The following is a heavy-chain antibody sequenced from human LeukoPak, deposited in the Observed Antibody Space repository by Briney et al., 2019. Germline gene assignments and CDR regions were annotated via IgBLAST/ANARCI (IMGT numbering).Heavy chain of an antibody. Sequence: PGGSLRLSCAASGFTFSSYAMHWVRQAPGKGLEWVAVILYDGSNKYYADSVKGRFTISRDNSKNTLYLQMNSLRAEDTAVYYCARRIVPAANYYFDYWGQGTLVTVSS. CDR3: ARRIVPAANYYFDY. V-gene: IGHV3-30-3*01. J-gene: IGHJ4*02. D-gene: IGHD2-2*01. CDR2: ILYDGSNK. CDR1: GFTFSSYA.